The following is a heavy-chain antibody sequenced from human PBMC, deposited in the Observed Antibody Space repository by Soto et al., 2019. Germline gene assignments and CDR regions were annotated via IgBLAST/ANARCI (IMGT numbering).Heavy chain of an antibody. CDR1: GGTFNSYS. CDR3: ARAAVLTFTRFYDVDV. D-gene: IGHD6-13*01. Sequence: QVQLVQSGAEVKTPGSSLKVSCEASGGTFNSYSITWVRQAPGQGIEWMGRIIPMFGTTDYAQRFQGRVTFTADESTNTASMEVTNLTSEDTAVYYCARAAVLTFTRFYDVDVWGQGTTVTVSS. J-gene: IGHJ6*02. V-gene: IGHV1-69*18. CDR2: IIPMFGTT.